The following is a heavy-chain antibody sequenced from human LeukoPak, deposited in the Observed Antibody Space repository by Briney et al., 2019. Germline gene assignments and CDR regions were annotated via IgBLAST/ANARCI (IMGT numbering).Heavy chain of an antibody. Sequence: SETLSLTCTVSGGSISSGGYYWSWIRQHPGKGLEWIGYIYYSGSTYYNPSLKSRVTISVDTSKNQLSLKLSSVTAADTAVYYCARDRGKHYYDSSGYTYNWFDPWGQGTLVTVSS. CDR3: ARDRGKHYYDSSGYTYNWFDP. J-gene: IGHJ5*02. V-gene: IGHV4-31*03. D-gene: IGHD3-22*01. CDR1: GGSISSGGYY. CDR2: IYYSGST.